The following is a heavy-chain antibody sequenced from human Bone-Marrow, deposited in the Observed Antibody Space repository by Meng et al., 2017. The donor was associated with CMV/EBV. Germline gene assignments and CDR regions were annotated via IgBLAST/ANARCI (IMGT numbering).Heavy chain of an antibody. CDR1: GYTFTSYD. CDR3: ARGGSSTSYYQHYYYGMDV. D-gene: IGHD2-2*01. Sequence: SVKVSCKASGYTFTSYDINWVRQATGQGLEWMGGIIPIFGTANYAQKFQGRVTITTDESTSTAYMELSSLRSEDTAVYYCARGGSSTSYYQHYYYGMDVWGQGTTVTVSS. V-gene: IGHV1-69*05. CDR2: IIPIFGTA. J-gene: IGHJ6*02.